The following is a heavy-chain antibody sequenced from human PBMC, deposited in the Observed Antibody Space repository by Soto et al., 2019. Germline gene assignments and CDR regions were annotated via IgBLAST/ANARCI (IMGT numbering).Heavy chain of an antibody. CDR2: VYYSGTT. CDR3: ARYYDTSNRPYFHH. Sequence: KPSETLSLTCTVSGGSISSTTYYWAWIRQPPGKGLEWIGTVYYSGTTYYNLSLKTRLTISVDTSKNQFSLKLSSVTAADTAFYYCARYYDTSNRPYFHHWGQGTLVTVSS. CDR1: GGSISSTTYY. V-gene: IGHV4-39*01. D-gene: IGHD3-22*01. J-gene: IGHJ1*01.